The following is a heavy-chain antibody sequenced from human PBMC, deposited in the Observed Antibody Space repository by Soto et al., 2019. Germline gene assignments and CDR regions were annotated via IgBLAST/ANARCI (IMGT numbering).Heavy chain of an antibody. J-gene: IGHJ4*02. V-gene: IGHV1-8*01. CDR1: GYTFTSYD. Sequence: QVQLVQSGAEVKKPGASVKVSCKASGYTFTSYDINWVRQATRQGLEWMGWMNPNSGNTGYAQKFQGRVTMTRNTSISTAYMELSSLRSEDTAVYYCARRPAVGIAVVDDYWGQGTLVTVSS. CDR2: MNPNSGNT. CDR3: ARRPAVGIAVVDDY. D-gene: IGHD6-19*01.